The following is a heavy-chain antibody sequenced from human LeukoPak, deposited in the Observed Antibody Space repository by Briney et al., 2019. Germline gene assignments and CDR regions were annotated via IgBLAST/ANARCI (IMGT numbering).Heavy chain of an antibody. D-gene: IGHD6-13*01. CDR1: GFTFSSYA. CDR3: ARGVGQAPAGTIRY. Sequence: VQPGGSLRLSCATSGFTFSSYAMSWVRQAPGKGLEWVSGITGSGGSTYYADSVKGRFRISRDNSKNTLYLQMNSLRAADTAVYYCARGVGQAPAGTIRYWGQGTLVTVSS. V-gene: IGHV3-23*01. J-gene: IGHJ4*02. CDR2: ITGSGGST.